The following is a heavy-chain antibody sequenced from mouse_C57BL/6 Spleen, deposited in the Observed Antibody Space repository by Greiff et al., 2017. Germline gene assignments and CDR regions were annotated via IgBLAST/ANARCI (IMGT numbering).Heavy chain of an antibody. J-gene: IGHJ1*03. V-gene: IGHV5-9*01. CDR3: ARRGYGSLGWYFDV. Sequence: EVKLMESGGGLVKPGGSLKLSCAASGFTFSSYTMSWVRQTPEKRLEWVATISGGGGNTYYPDSVKGRFTISRDNAKNTLYLQMSSLRSEDTALYYCARRGYGSLGWYFDVWGTGTTVTVSS. CDR2: ISGGGGNT. CDR1: GFTFSSYT. D-gene: IGHD1-1*01.